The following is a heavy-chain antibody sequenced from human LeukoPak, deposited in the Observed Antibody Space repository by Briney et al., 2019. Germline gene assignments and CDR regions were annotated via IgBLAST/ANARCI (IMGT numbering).Heavy chain of an antibody. V-gene: IGHV1-2*06. Sequence: ASVKVSCKASGYTFTGYYMHWVRQAPGQGLEWMGRINPNSGGTNYAQKFQGRVTMTRDTSISTAYMEVSRLRSDDTAVYYCARSWGSSGWYDLDYWGQGTLVTVSS. D-gene: IGHD6-19*01. CDR1: GYTFTGYY. CDR3: ARSWGSSGWYDLDY. J-gene: IGHJ4*02. CDR2: INPNSGGT.